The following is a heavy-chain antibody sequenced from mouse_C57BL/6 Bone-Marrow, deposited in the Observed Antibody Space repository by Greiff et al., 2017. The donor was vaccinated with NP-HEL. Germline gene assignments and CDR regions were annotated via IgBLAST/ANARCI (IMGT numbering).Heavy chain of an antibody. V-gene: IGHV14-3*01. CDR2: IDPANGNT. CDR1: GFNIKNTY. CDR3: ARRGTVVARNYAMDY. D-gene: IGHD1-1*01. J-gene: IGHJ4*01. Sequence: VQLQQSVAELVRPGASVKLSCTASGFNIKNTYMHWVKQRPEQGLEWIGRIDPANGNTKYAPKFQGKDTITADTSSNTAYLQLSSLTAEDTAIYYWARRGTVVARNYAMDYWGQGTSVTVSS.